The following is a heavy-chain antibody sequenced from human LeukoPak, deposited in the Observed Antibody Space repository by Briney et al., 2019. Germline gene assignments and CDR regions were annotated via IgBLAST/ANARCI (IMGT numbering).Heavy chain of an antibody. CDR2: FNSDGRSA. CDR3: ARGASNRFDY. CDR1: GFTFSTYW. D-gene: IGHD1-14*01. Sequence: GGSLRLSCAASGFTFSTYWMHWVRQAPGKGLVWVSRFNSDGRSAYYADSVKGRFTISRDNAKNTLYLQMNSLRGEDTAVYYCARGASNRFDYWGQGTLVTVSS. V-gene: IGHV3-74*01. J-gene: IGHJ4*02.